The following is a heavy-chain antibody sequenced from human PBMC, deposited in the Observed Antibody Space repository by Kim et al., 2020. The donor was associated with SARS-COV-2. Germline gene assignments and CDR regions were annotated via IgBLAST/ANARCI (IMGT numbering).Heavy chain of an antibody. D-gene: IGHD1-26*01. Sequence: NYNPSLKSRVTISVDTSKNQFSLKLSSVTAADTAVYYCARQGVGATLFDYWGQGTLVTVSS. CDR3: ARQGVGATLFDY. V-gene: IGHV4-59*08. J-gene: IGHJ4*02.